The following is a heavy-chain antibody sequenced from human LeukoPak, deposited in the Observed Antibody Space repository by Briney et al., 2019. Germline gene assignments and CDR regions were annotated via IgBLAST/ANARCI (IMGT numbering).Heavy chain of an antibody. Sequence: PSETLSLTCTVSGGSISSYYWSWIRQPPGKGLEWIGYIYYSGSTNYNPSLKSRVTISVDTSKNQFSLKLSSVTAADTAVYYCARYTQSSAPGYYYYYGMDVWGQGTTVTVPS. D-gene: IGHD3-10*01. J-gene: IGHJ6*02. CDR2: IYYSGST. CDR3: ARYTQSSAPGYYYYYGMDV. CDR1: GGSISSYY. V-gene: IGHV4-59*01.